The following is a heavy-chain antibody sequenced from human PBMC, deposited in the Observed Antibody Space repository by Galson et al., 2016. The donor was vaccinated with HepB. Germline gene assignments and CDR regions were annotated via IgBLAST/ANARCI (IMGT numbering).Heavy chain of an antibody. CDR1: GFTVGNNY. CDR2: IYSGGSR. V-gene: IGHV3-53*01. Sequence: SLRLSCAVSGFTVGNNYMAWVRQAPGKGLELVSLIYSGGSRYYADSVKGRFTISRDNSNNTLYLQMDSLRAEDTAVYYCARPSSEIHNYWGQGTLVTVSS. J-gene: IGHJ4*02. CDR3: ARPSSEIHNY. D-gene: IGHD3-22*01.